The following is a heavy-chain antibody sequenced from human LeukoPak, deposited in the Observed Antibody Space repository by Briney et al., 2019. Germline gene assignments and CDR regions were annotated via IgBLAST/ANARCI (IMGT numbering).Heavy chain of an antibody. D-gene: IGHD3-22*01. V-gene: IGHV3-48*02. CDR1: GFTFSSYS. CDR3: ARPFYDSGGYYYKSFDI. J-gene: IGHJ3*02. CDR2: ISSSTSTI. Sequence: PGRSLRLSCAASGFTFSSYSMNWVRQAPGKGLEWVSYISSSTSTIYYADSVKGRFTISRDNAKNSLYLQMNSLRDEDTAVYYCARPFYDSGGYYYKSFDIWGQGTMVTVSS.